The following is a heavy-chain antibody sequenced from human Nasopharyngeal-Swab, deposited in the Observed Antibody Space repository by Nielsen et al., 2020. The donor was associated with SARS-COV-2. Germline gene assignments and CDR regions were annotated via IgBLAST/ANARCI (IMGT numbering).Heavy chain of an antibody. J-gene: IGHJ1*01. V-gene: IGHV3-30*18. CDR2: ISYDGSNK. D-gene: IGHD3-10*01. CDR1: GFTFSSYG. CDR3: AKPYSVWFGELFPAEYFQH. Sequence: GESLKISCAVSGFTFSSYGMHWVRQAPGKGLEWVSVISYDGSNKYYADSVKGRFTISRDNSKNTLYLQMNSLRAEDTAVYYCAKPYSVWFGELFPAEYFQHWGQGTLVTVSS.